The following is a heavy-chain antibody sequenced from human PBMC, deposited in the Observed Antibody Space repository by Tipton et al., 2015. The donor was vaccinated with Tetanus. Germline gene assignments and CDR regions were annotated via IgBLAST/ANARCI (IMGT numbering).Heavy chain of an antibody. J-gene: IGHJ4*02. D-gene: IGHD5-12*01. V-gene: IGHV4-39*01. CDR3: VRGRGLGAYSFGFEY. Sequence: TLSLTCTVSGGSISSSSYYWGWIRQPPGKGLEWIGSIYYSGSTYYNPSLKSRVTISVDTSKNQFSLKLSSVTAADTAVYFCVRGRGLGAYSFGFEYWGQGALVTVSS. CDR2: IYYSGST. CDR1: GGSISSSSYY.